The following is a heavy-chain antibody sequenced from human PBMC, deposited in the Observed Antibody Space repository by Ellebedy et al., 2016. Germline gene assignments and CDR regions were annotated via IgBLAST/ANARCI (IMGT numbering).Heavy chain of an antibody. CDR2: ISAYNGNT. Sequence: ASVKVSCKASGYTFTSYGISWVRQAPGHGLEWMGWISAYNGNTNYAQKLQGRVTMTTDTSTSTAYMELRSLRSDDTAVDYCVMRLYGYSSGHDYYYGMDVWGQGTTVTVSS. J-gene: IGHJ6*02. CDR1: GYTFTSYG. V-gene: IGHV1-18*01. CDR3: VMRLYGYSSGHDYYYGMDV. D-gene: IGHD6-19*01.